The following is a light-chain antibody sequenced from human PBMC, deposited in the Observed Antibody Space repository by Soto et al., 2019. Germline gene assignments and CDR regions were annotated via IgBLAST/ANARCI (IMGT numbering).Light chain of an antibody. CDR1: QSVGNNY. CDR3: QQYAYSPRT. J-gene: IGKJ2*01. V-gene: IGKV3-20*01. Sequence: EVVLTQSPGTLSLSPGERATLPCRASQSVGNNYVAWYQQKPGQAPRLLIYDASTRPTGIPDRFSGSGSGTDFTLSISRLEPEDFAVYYCQQYAYSPRTFGRGTKVYIK. CDR2: DAS.